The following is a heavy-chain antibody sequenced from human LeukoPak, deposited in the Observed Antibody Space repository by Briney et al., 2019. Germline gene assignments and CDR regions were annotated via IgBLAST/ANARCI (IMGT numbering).Heavy chain of an antibody. D-gene: IGHD3-3*01. V-gene: IGHV3-48*02. CDR3: ARDPYSYDTSGPKPFDY. CDR2: ISRSSSAI. Sequence: GGSLRLSCAASGFTFSYYSMNWVRQAPGKGLEWVSYISRSSSAIYYADSEKGRFTISRDNAKNSLFLQMNSLRDEDTAVYYCARDPYSYDTSGPKPFDYWGQGTLVTVSS. CDR1: GFTFSYYS. J-gene: IGHJ4*02.